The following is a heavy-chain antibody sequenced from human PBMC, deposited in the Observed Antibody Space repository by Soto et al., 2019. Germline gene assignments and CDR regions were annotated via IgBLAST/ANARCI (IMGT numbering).Heavy chain of an antibody. CDR3: ARVWGCAFDI. CDR2: IYYSGST. J-gene: IGHJ3*02. Sequence: QVQLQESGPGLVKPSETLSLTCTVSGGSISSYYWSWIRQPPGKGLEWIGYIYYSGSTNYNPSLTKRVTISVDTSKNQFSLKLSSVTAADTAVYYCARVWGCAFDIWGQGTMVTVSS. CDR1: GGSISSYY. V-gene: IGHV4-59*01. D-gene: IGHD7-27*01.